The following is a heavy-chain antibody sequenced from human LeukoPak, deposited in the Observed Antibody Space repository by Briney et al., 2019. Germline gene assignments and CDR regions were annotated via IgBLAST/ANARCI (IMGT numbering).Heavy chain of an antibody. J-gene: IGHJ4*02. CDR3: AKSRGSGLFDY. CDR2: ISSSSGHI. CDR1: GFAFSNYN. V-gene: IGHV3-21*04. D-gene: IGHD3-10*01. Sequence: GGSLRLSCAVSGFAFSNYNMNWVRQAPGKGLEWVASISSSSGHIHYADSVKGRFTISRDNAKNSLYLQMNSLRAEDTAVYYCAKSRGSGLFDYWGQGTLVTVAS.